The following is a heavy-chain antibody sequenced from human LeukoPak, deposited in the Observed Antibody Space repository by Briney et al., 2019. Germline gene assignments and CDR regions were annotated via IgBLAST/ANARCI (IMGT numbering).Heavy chain of an antibody. J-gene: IGHJ4*02. V-gene: IGHV3-66*01. D-gene: IGHD3-10*01. Sequence: PGGSLRLSCAASGFPVSSNYMSWVRQAPGKGLEWVSVIYSGGSTYYADSVKGRFTISRDNSKNTLYLQMNSLRAEDTAVYYCARFTHLPLVRGYYGWWAQRTLVTVSS. CDR2: IYSGGST. CDR1: GFPVSSNY. CDR3: ARFTHLPLVRGYYGW.